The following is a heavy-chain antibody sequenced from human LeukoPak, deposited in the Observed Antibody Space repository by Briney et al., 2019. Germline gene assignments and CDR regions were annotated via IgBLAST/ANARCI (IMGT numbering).Heavy chain of an antibody. CDR3: ARVYYDSSGPLDY. CDR1: GGSISIRTYF. D-gene: IGHD3-22*01. CDR2: IYYSGNT. J-gene: IGHJ4*02. Sequence: NPSETLSLTCTVSGGSISIRTYFWGWIRQPPGKGLEWIGSIYYSGNTYYNPSLKSRVTISVDTSKNQFSLKLSSVTAADTAVYYCARVYYDSSGPLDYWGQGTLVTVSS. V-gene: IGHV4-39*01.